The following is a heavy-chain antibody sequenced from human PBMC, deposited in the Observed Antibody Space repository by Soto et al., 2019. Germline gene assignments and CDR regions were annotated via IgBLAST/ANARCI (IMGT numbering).Heavy chain of an antibody. D-gene: IGHD2-2*01. Sequence: QVQLVQSGAEVQKPGSSEKVSCKASGGTFSSYTISWVRQAPGQGLEWMGRIIPILGIANYAQKFQGRVTITADKSMSTAYMELSSLRSEDTAVYYCAGSRYCGRTSCPKGWFDPWGQGTLVTVSS. CDR2: IIPILGIA. J-gene: IGHJ5*02. CDR1: GGTFSSYT. V-gene: IGHV1-69*02. CDR3: AGSRYCGRTSCPKGWFDP.